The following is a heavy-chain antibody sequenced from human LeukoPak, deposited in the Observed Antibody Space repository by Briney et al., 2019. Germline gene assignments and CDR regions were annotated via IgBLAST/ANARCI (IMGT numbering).Heavy chain of an antibody. D-gene: IGHD6-6*01. J-gene: IGHJ5*02. CDR2: INPSGGST. Sequence: ASVKVCCKASGYTFTSYYMHWVRQAPGQGLEWMGIINPSGGSTSYAQKFQGRVTMTRDTSTSTVYMELSSLRSEDTAVYYCAREKRAYSSSTRWFDPWGQGTLVTVSS. CDR1: GYTFTSYY. CDR3: AREKRAYSSSTRWFDP. V-gene: IGHV1-46*01.